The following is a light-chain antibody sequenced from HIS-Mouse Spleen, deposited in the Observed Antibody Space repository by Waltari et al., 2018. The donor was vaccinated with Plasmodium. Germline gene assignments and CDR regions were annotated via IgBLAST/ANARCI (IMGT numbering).Light chain of an antibody. CDR1: RSAVGRFNL. J-gene: IGLJ3*02. Sequence: QSALTQPASVSGSPGQSITISCTGTRSAVGRFNLFSWYQQHPGKAPKPMIYEGSKRPSGVSNRFSGSKSGNTASLTISGLQAEDEADYYCCSYAGSSTLVFGGGTKLTVL. V-gene: IGLV2-23*01. CDR2: EGS. CDR3: CSYAGSSTLV.